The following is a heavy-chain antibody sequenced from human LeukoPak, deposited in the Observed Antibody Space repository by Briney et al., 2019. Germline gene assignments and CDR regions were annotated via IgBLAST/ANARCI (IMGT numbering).Heavy chain of an antibody. D-gene: IGHD3-22*01. Sequence: GGSLRLSCAASGFTFSSYSMNWVRQAPGKGLEWVSSISSSSDYIYYADSVKGRFTISRDNSKNTLYLQMNSLRAEDTAVYYCARGSFEEVISPDYWGQGTLVTVSS. V-gene: IGHV3-21*01. CDR1: GFTFSSYS. CDR2: ISSSSDYI. CDR3: ARGSFEEVISPDY. J-gene: IGHJ4*02.